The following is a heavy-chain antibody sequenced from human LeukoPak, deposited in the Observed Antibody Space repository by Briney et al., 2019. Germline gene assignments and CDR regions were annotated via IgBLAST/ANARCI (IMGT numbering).Heavy chain of an antibody. CDR2: ISNNGGYT. CDR1: GFTFSSSA. D-gene: IGHD2-15*01. J-gene: IGHJ4*02. CDR3: AKQLGYCSDGSCYFPY. Sequence: GGSLRLSCAASGFTFSSSAMSWVRQAPGKGLEWVSAISNNGGYTYYADSVQGRFTISRDNSKSTLCLQMNSLRAEDTDVYYCAKQLGYCSDGSCYFPYWGQGTLVTVSS. V-gene: IGHV3-23*01.